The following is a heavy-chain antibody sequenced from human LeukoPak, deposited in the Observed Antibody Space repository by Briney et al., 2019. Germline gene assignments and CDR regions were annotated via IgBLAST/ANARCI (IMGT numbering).Heavy chain of an antibody. CDR1: GFTFSTYS. CDR2: ISTSSSYI. CDR3: ARAAIAAARIYYYMDV. D-gene: IGHD6-13*01. J-gene: IGHJ6*03. Sequence: GGSLRLSCAASGFTFSTYSMNWVRQAPGKGLQWVSFISTSSSYIHNADSVKGRFTISRDNAENSLYLQMNSLRAEDTAVYYCARAAIAAARIYYYMDVWGKGTTVTVSS. V-gene: IGHV3-21*01.